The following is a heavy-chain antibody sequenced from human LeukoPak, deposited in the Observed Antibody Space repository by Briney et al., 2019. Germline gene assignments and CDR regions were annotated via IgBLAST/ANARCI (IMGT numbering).Heavy chain of an antibody. J-gene: IGHJ5*02. Sequence: ASETLSLTCTVSGGSISSYYWSWIRQPPGKGREWVGYIYYSGSTNYNPSLKSRVTISVDTSKNQFSLKLSSVTAADTAVYYCARVSSSSWYRWFDPWGQGTLVTVSS. CDR1: GGSISSYY. V-gene: IGHV4-59*01. D-gene: IGHD6-13*01. CDR3: ARVSSSSWYRWFDP. CDR2: IYYSGST.